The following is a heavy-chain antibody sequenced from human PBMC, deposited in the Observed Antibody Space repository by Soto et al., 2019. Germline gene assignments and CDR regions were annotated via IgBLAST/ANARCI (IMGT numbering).Heavy chain of an antibody. Sequence: GASVKVSCKASGYTFTSYAMHWVRQAPGQRLEWMGWINAGNGNTKYSQKFQGRVTITRDTSASTAYMELSSLRSEDTAVYYCASEYGSGGSCPLYYGMDGWGQGTKVTVSS. CDR3: ASEYGSGGSCPLYYGMDG. CDR2: INAGNGNT. V-gene: IGHV1-3*01. J-gene: IGHJ6*02. D-gene: IGHD2-15*01. CDR1: GYTFTSYA.